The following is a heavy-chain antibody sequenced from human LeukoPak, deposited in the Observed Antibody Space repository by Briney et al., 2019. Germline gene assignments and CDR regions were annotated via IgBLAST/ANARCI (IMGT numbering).Heavy chain of an antibody. V-gene: IGHV4-4*07. CDR1: GGSISSYY. Sequence: PSETLSLTCTVSGGSISSYYWSWIRQPPGKGLEWIGRIYTSGSTDYNPSLKSRVTMSVDTSKNQFCLRVRPVTGADRGLLFCARGSEREDAFDIWGQGTMVSVSS. J-gene: IGHJ3*02. CDR2: IYTSGST. CDR3: ARGSEREDAFDI. D-gene: IGHD1-1*01.